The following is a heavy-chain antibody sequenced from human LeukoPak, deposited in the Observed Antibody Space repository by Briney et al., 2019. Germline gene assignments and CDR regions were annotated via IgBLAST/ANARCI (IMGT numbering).Heavy chain of an antibody. Sequence: GGSLRLSCAASGFTFSSYSMNWVRQAPGKGLEWVSSISSSSSYIYYADSVTGRFTISRDNAKTSLYLQMNSLRAEDTAVYYCARDRGVRGGAVNWFDPWGQGTLVTVSS. V-gene: IGHV3-21*01. CDR2: ISSSSSYI. J-gene: IGHJ5*02. CDR1: GFTFSSYS. D-gene: IGHD3-10*01. CDR3: ARDRGVRGGAVNWFDP.